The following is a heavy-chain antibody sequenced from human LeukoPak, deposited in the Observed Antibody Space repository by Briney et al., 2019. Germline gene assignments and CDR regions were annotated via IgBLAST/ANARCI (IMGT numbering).Heavy chain of an antibody. CDR3: ARSRGYDFWSGYWGTDAFDI. V-gene: IGHV4-59*01. J-gene: IGHJ3*02. CDR2: IYYSGST. CDR1: GGSISSYY. D-gene: IGHD3-3*01. Sequence: PSETLSLTCTVSGGSISSYYWSWIRQPPGKGLEWIGYIYYSGSTNYNPSLKSRVTISVDTSKNQFSLKLSSVTAADTAVYYCARSRGYDFWSGYWGTDAFDIWGQGTMVTVSS.